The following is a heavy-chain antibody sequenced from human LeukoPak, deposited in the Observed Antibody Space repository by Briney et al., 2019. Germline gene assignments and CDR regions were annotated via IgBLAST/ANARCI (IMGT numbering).Heavy chain of an antibody. Sequence: ASVKVSCKASGYTFTGYYMHWVRQAPGQGLEWMGWINPNSGGTNYAQKFQGRVTMTRDTSISTAYMELSRLRSDDTAVYYCARRQVEYQLLYSSFDYRGQGTLVTVSS. CDR1: GYTFTGYY. V-gene: IGHV1-2*02. D-gene: IGHD2-2*02. CDR2: INPNSGGT. J-gene: IGHJ4*02. CDR3: ARRQVEYQLLYSSFDY.